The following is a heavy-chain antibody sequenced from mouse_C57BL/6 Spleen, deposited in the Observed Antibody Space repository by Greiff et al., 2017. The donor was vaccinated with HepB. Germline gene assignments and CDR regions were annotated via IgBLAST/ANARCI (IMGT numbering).Heavy chain of an antibody. Sequence: QVQLKESGAELARPGASVKLSCKASGYTFTSYGISWVKQRTGQGLEWIGEIYPRSGNTYYNEKFKGKATLTADKSSSTAYMELRSLTSEDSAVYFCADYGSSYVGGYWGQGTTLTVSS. CDR3: ADYGSSYVGGY. V-gene: IGHV1-81*01. CDR1: GYTFTSYG. D-gene: IGHD1-1*01. J-gene: IGHJ2*01. CDR2: IYPRSGNT.